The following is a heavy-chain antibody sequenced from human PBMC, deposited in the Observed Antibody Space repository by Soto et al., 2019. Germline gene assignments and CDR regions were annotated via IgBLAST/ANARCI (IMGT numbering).Heavy chain of an antibody. CDR1: GFTFSSYA. D-gene: IGHD3-16*02. CDR2: ISGSGGST. Sequence: GGSLRLSCAASGFTFSSYAMSWVRQAPGKGLEWVSAISGSGGSTYYADSVKGRFTISRDNSKNTLYLQMNSLRAEDTAVYYCAKDKGGGVMITFGGVIVYYFDYWGQGTLVTVSS. V-gene: IGHV3-23*01. CDR3: AKDKGGGVMITFGGVIVYYFDY. J-gene: IGHJ4*02.